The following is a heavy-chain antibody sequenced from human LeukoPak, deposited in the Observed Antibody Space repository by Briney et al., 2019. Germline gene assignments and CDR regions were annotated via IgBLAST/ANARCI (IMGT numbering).Heavy chain of an antibody. Sequence: SETLSLTCAVYGGSFSGYYWSWIRQPPGKGLEWIGEINHSGSTNYNPSLKSRVTISVDTSKNQFSLGLSSVTAADTAVYYCARGLGYCSGGSCYTRRYLQHWGQGTLVTVSS. CDR2: INHSGST. CDR3: ARGLGYCSGGSCYTRRYLQH. V-gene: IGHV4-34*01. J-gene: IGHJ1*01. CDR1: GGSFSGYY. D-gene: IGHD2-15*01.